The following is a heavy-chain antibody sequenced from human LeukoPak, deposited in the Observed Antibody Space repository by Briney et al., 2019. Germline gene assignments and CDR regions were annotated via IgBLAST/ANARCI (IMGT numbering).Heavy chain of an antibody. CDR3: AREGYCSGTSCYNFNY. Sequence: SETLSLTCTVSGYSISSGYYWGWIRQPPGKGLEWIGSIYHSGSTYYNPSLKSRVTISVDTSKNQFSLNLSSVTAADTAVYYCAREGYCSGTSCYNFNYWGQGTLVTVSS. J-gene: IGHJ4*02. V-gene: IGHV4-38-2*02. CDR1: GYSISSGYY. D-gene: IGHD2-2*02. CDR2: IYHSGST.